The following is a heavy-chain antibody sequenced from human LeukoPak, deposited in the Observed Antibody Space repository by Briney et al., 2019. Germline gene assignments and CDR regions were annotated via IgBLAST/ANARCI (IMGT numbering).Heavy chain of an antibody. J-gene: IGHJ4*02. CDR3: ARYIWGSYPTFEDY. CDR1: GGSISSYY. CDR2: ISYSGST. V-gene: IGHV4-59*01. Sequence: SETLSLTCTVSGGSISSYYWSWVRQPPGKGLEWIGYISYSGSTNYNPSLKSRVTISVDTSKNQLSLKLNSVTAADTAVYYCARYIWGSYPTFEDYWGQGSLVTVSS. D-gene: IGHD3-16*02.